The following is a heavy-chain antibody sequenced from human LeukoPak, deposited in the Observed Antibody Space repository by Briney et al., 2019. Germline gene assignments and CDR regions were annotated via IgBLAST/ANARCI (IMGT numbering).Heavy chain of an antibody. CDR1: GFTFDDYA. CDR2: ISWNSGSI. Sequence: PGGSLGLSCAASGFTFDDYAMHWVRQAPGKGLEWVSGISWNSGSIGYADSVKGRFTISRDNAKNSLYLQMNSLGAEDTALYYCAKDKVTTRGDYYYYYVDVWGKGTTVTVSS. CDR3: AKDKVTTRGDYYYYYVDV. V-gene: IGHV3-9*01. J-gene: IGHJ6*03. D-gene: IGHD3-22*01.